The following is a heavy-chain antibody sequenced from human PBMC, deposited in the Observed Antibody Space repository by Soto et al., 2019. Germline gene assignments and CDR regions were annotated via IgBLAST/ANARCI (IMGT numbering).Heavy chain of an antibody. CDR1: GYSFTSYW. CDR2: IYPGDSDT. J-gene: IGHJ4*02. Sequence: PGESLKISCKGSGYSFTSYWIGWVRQMPGKGLEWMGIIYPGDSDTRYSPSFQGQVTMTTDTSTSTAYMELRSLRSDDTAVYYCARDRQSGYWGQGTLVTVSS. CDR3: ARDRQSGY. D-gene: IGHD6-25*01. V-gene: IGHV5-51*01.